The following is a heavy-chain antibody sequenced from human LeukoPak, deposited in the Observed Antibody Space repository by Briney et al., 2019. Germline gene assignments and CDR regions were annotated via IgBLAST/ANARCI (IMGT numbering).Heavy chain of an antibody. D-gene: IGHD1-14*01. CDR2: ISSSSSTI. CDR1: GFTFSSYS. Sequence: GGSLRLSCAASGFTFSSYSMNWVRQAPGKGLEWVSYISSSSSTIYYADSVKGRFTISRDNAKSSLYLQMNSLRAEDTAVYYCARDLPAGPYYYYYGMDVWGQGTTVTVSS. V-gene: IGHV3-48*01. J-gene: IGHJ6*02. CDR3: ARDLPAGPYYYYYGMDV.